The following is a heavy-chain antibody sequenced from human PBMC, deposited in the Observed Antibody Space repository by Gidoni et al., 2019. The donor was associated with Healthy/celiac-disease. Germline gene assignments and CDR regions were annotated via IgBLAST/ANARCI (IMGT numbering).Heavy chain of an antibody. D-gene: IGHD5-12*01. CDR3: ARDPAHPDGYTNNWFDP. J-gene: IGHJ5*02. Sequence: QVQLVQSGAEVKKPGSSVKVSCKASGGTFSSYAISWVRQAPGQGLEWMGRIIPILGIANYAQKFQGRVTITADKSTSTAYMELSSLRSEDTAVYYCARDPAHPDGYTNNWFDPWGQGTLVTVSS. V-gene: IGHV1-69*04. CDR2: IIPILGIA. CDR1: GGTFSSYA.